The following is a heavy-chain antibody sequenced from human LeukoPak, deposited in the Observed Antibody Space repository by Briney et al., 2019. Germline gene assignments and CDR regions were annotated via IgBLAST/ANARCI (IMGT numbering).Heavy chain of an antibody. CDR2: IYYSGST. J-gene: IGHJ4*02. Sequence: PSETLSLTCTVSGGSISSYYWSWIRQPPGKGLEWIGYIYYSGSTNYNPSLKSRVTISVDTSKNQFSLKLSSVTAADTAVYYCARSKAPESIRRRIPIYYFDYWGQGTLVTVSS. V-gene: IGHV4-59*01. CDR1: GGSISSYY. D-gene: IGHD3-9*01. CDR3: ARSKAPESIRRRIPIYYFDY.